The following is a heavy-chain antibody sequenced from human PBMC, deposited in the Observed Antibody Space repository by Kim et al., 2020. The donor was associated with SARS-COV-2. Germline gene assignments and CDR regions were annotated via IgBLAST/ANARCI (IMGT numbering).Heavy chain of an antibody. Sequence: GESLKISCKGSGYSFTSYWIGWVRQMPGKGLEWMGIIYPGDSDTRYSPSFQGQVTISADKSISTAYLQWSSLKASDTAMYYCARRLNGPIQLWFETDAFDIWGQGTMVTVSS. CDR3: ARRLNGPIQLWFETDAFDI. J-gene: IGHJ3*02. D-gene: IGHD5-18*01. CDR1: GYSFTSYW. V-gene: IGHV5-51*01. CDR2: IYPGDSDT.